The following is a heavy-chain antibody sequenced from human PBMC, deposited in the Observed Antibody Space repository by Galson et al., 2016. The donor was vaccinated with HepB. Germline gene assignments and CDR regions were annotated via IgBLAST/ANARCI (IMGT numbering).Heavy chain of an antibody. CDR3: AKDSASYGDYRFDP. CDR2: INPDGYTT. V-gene: IGHV3-9*01. D-gene: IGHD4-17*01. J-gene: IGHJ5*02. Sequence: SLRLSCAAFGFAFSGHAMSWVRQAPGKGLEWVATINPDGYTTHYADSVKGRFTISRDNANNFLYLQMNSPRVDDTALYYCAKDSASYGDYRFDPWGQGTQVIVSS. CDR1: GFAFSGHA.